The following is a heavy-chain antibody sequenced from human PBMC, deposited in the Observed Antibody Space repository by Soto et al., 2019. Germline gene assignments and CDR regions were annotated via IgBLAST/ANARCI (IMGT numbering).Heavy chain of an antibody. D-gene: IGHD3-9*01. V-gene: IGHV4-39*01. CDR3: ARRRNFDWLLSIGNWFDP. CDR2: IYYSGST. J-gene: IGHJ5*02. Sequence: SETQSLTCTVSDGSIRSSSYYWGWIRQPPGKGLEWIGSIYYSGSTYYNPSLKSRVTISVDTSKNQFSLKLSSVTAADTAVYYCARRRNFDWLLSIGNWFDPWGQGTLVTVSS. CDR1: DGSIRSSSYY.